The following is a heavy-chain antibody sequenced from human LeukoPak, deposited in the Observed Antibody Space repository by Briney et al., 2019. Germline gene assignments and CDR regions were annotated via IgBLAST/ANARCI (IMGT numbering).Heavy chain of an antibody. CDR2: ISWNSGSI. Sequence: PGGSLRLSCAASGFTFSSYAMSWVRQAPGKGLEWVSGISWNSGSIGYADSVKGRFTISRDNAKNSLYLQMNSLRAEDMALYYCAKDRDSSGWTGGFDYWGQGTLVTVSS. CDR3: AKDRDSSGWTGGFDY. V-gene: IGHV3-9*03. CDR1: GFTFSSYA. D-gene: IGHD6-19*01. J-gene: IGHJ4*02.